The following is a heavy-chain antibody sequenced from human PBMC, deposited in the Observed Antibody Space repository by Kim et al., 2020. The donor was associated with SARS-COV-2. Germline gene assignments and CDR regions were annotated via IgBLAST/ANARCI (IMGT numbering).Heavy chain of an antibody. V-gene: IGHV4-34*01. CDR1: GESFSPNY. CDR3: SRGKPARPQLVGPSAFYY. Sequence: SETLSLTCAASGESFSPNYGNWVRQAPGKGLEWIGEVTYSGAASNNASSKGGLTMSVDTAKNQSSFRLSSLIAADTAAYYCSRGKPARPQLVGPSAFYY. J-gene: IGHJ6*01. CDR2: VTYSGAA. D-gene: IGHD3-10*01.